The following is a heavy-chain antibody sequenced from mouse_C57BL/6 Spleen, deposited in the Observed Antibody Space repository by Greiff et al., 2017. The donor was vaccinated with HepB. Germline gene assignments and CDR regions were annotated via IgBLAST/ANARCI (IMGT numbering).Heavy chain of an antibody. CDR1: GYTFTGYW. D-gene: IGHD1-1*01. J-gene: IGHJ3*01. Sequence: QVQLQQSGAELMKPGASVKLSCKAPGYTFTGYWIEWVKQRPGHGLEWIGEILPGSGSTNYNEKFKGKATFTADTSSNTAYMQLSSLTTEDSAIYYCARSGGHYYGSSSWFAYWGQGTLVTVSA. CDR3: ARSGGHYYGSSSWFAY. CDR2: ILPGSGST. V-gene: IGHV1-9*01.